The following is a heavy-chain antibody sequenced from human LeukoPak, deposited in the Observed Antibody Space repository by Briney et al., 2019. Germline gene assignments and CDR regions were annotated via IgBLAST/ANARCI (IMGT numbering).Heavy chain of an antibody. CDR3: ARTGWLRWDYYGMDV. CDR1: GFTFSSYA. V-gene: IGHV3-48*04. Sequence: GTLRLSCAASGFTFSSYAMNWVRQAPGKGREGVSYISSSSSTIYYADSVKGRFTISRDNAKNSLYLQMNSLRAEDTAVYYCARTGWLRWDYYGMDVWGQGTTVTVSS. CDR2: ISSSSSTI. D-gene: IGHD5-12*01. J-gene: IGHJ6*02.